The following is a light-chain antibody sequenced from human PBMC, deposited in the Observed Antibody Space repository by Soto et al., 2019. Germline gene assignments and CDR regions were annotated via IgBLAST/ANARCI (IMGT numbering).Light chain of an antibody. Sequence: EIVLTQSPATPSLSPGETATLSCRATQSVSDYLAWYQQKPGQAPRLLIYDASIRATGIPARFSGSGSGTDFTLTISSLEPEDFAVYYCQQRSNWITFGQGTRLEIK. CDR3: QQRSNWIT. CDR2: DAS. V-gene: IGKV3-11*01. J-gene: IGKJ5*01. CDR1: QSVSDY.